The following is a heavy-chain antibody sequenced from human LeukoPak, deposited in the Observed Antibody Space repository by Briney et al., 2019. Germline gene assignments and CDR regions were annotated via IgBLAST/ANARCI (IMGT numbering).Heavy chain of an antibody. CDR1: GYTFTGYY. D-gene: IGHD3-10*01. Sequence: ASVKVSCKASGYTFTGYYMHWVRQAPGQGLEWMGWINPNSGGTNYAQKFQGRVTMTRNTSISTAYMELSSLRSEDTAVYYCARGLRALRVRGVSSYYFDYWGQGTLVTVSS. V-gene: IGHV1-2*02. CDR2: INPNSGGT. CDR3: ARGLRALRVRGVSSYYFDY. J-gene: IGHJ4*02.